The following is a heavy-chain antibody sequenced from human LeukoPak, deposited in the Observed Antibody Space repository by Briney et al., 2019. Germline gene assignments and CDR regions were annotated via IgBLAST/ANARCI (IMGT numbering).Heavy chain of an antibody. CDR3: ARFMYCSSTSCSTAFDY. Sequence: SVKVSCKASGGTFSSYAISWVRQAPGQGLEWMGRIIPILGMANYAQKFQGRVTITADKSTSTAYMELSSLRSEDTAVYYCARFMYCSSTSCSTAFDYWGQGTLVTVSS. CDR2: IIPILGMA. J-gene: IGHJ4*02. D-gene: IGHD2-2*01. V-gene: IGHV1-69*04. CDR1: GGTFSSYA.